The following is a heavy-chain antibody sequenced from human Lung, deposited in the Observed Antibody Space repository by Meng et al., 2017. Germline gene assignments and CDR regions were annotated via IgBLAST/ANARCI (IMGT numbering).Heavy chain of an antibody. V-gene: IGHV4-34*01. D-gene: IGHD4-11*01. CDR3: ARGPTTMAHDFDY. CDR1: GGSVSDYY. J-gene: IGHJ4*02. Sequence: QLQLQQWCSGLLTPSETLALTSVVSGGSVSDYYWSWIRQPPGKWLEWIGEINHSGSTNYNPSLESRATISGDTSQNNLSLKLSSVTAADSAVYYCARGPTTMAHDFDYWGQGTLVTVSS. CDR2: INHSGST.